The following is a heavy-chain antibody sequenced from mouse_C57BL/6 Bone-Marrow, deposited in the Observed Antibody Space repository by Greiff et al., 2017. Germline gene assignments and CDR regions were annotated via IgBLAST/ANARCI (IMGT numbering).Heavy chain of an antibody. CDR1: GYTFTSYW. D-gene: IGHD2-3*01. Sequence: QVQLQQPGAELVMPGASVKLSCKASGYTFTSYWMHWVKQRPGQGLEWIGEIDPSDSYTNYNQKFKGKSTLTVDKSSSTAYMQLSSLTSEDSAVYYCARFYDGYSYYYAMDYWGQGTSVTVSS. J-gene: IGHJ4*01. V-gene: IGHV1-69*01. CDR2: IDPSDSYT. CDR3: ARFYDGYSYYYAMDY.